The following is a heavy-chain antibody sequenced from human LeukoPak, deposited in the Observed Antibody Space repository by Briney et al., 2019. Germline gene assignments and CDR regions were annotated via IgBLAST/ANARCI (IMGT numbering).Heavy chain of an antibody. CDR1: GGSISSSSYY. Sequence: SETLSLTCTVSGGSISSSSYYWGWIRQPPGKGLEWIGSIYYSGSTYYNPSLKSRVTISVDTSKNQFSLKLSSVTAADTAVYYCARVGDFWSEIDYWGQGTLVTVSS. V-gene: IGHV4-39*01. CDR2: IYYSGST. CDR3: ARVGDFWSEIDY. D-gene: IGHD3-3*01. J-gene: IGHJ4*02.